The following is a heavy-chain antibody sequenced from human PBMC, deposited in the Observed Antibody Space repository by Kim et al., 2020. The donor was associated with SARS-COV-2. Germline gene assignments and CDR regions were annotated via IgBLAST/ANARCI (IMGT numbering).Heavy chain of an antibody. CDR3: ARDQGGSSSLFDP. CDR1: GGSISSGGYY. V-gene: IGHV4-31*03. CDR2: IYYSGST. J-gene: IGHJ5*02. Sequence: SETLSLTCTVSGGSISSGGYYWSWIRQHPGKGLEWIGYIYYSGSTYYNPSLKSRVTISVDTSKNQFSLKLSSVTAADTAVYYCARDQGGSSSLFDPWGQGTLVTVSS. D-gene: IGHD6-13*01.